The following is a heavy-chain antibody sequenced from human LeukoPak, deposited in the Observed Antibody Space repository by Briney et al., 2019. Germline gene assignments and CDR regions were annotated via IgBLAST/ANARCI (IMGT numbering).Heavy chain of an antibody. J-gene: IGHJ3*02. CDR3: ARQPSGTAAFDI. V-gene: IGHV4-59*08. CDR2: IYSSGDS. CDR1: GGSINSYY. D-gene: IGHD1/OR15-1a*01. Sequence: SETLSLSCAVSGGSINSYYWSWIRQPPGKGLEWIAYIYSSGDSNYNPSSKSRVTISVDTSKNQFSLKLTSVAAADTAIYYCARQPSGTAAFDIWGQGTMVIVSS.